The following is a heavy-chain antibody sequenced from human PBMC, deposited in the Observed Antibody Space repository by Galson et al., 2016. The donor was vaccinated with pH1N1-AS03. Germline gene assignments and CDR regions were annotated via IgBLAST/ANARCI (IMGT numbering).Heavy chain of an antibody. Sequence: SLRLSCAASGFTFSNYAVHWVRQAPGKGLEWVTIISHDGSNKYYADFVKGRFTISRDNSKNTLYLQMNGLRAEDTAVYYCTRAAVGGPFDAFDIWGQGTMVTVSS. CDR1: GFTFSNYA. J-gene: IGHJ3*02. V-gene: IGHV3-30-3*01. CDR2: ISHDGSNK. CDR3: TRAAVGGPFDAFDI. D-gene: IGHD2-15*01.